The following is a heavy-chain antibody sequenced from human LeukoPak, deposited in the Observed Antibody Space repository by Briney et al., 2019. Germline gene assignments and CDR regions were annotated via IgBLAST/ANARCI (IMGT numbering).Heavy chain of an antibody. CDR3: ARRVHRVGSYSSHADH. D-gene: IGHD1-26*01. Sequence: PGESLKISCKGSGYSFTNYWIGWVRQMPGKGLEWMGIIYPGDSGTTYSPSFQGQVTISADKSISTAYLQWSSLKASDTAMYYCARRVHRVGSYSSHADHWGQGTLVTVSS. J-gene: IGHJ1*01. V-gene: IGHV5-51*01. CDR2: IYPGDSGT. CDR1: GYSFTNYW.